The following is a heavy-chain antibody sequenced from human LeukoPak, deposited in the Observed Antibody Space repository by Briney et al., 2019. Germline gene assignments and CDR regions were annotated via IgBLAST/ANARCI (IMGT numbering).Heavy chain of an antibody. V-gene: IGHV4-61*02. D-gene: IGHD3-22*01. CDR1: GGSINSGSYS. Sequence: SETLSLTCTVSGGSINSGSYSWTWIRQPAGKGLEWIGRIHISGSTDYTPSLKSRVTISVDTSKNQFSLKLSSVTAADTAVYYRARADRSGYFGNVVAFDIWGQGTMVTVSS. CDR3: ARADRSGYFGNVVAFDI. J-gene: IGHJ3*02. CDR2: IHISGST.